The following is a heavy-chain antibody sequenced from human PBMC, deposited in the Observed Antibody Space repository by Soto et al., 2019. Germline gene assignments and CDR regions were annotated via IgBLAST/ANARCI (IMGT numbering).Heavy chain of an antibody. Sequence: SVKVSCKASGYTFTSYGISWVRQAPGQGLEWMGGIIPIFGTANYAQKFQGRVTITADESTSTAYMELSSLRSEDTAVYYCARGLDYDILTGYETGRYYYGMDVWGQGTTVTVSS. CDR3: ARGLDYDILTGYETGRYYYGMDV. D-gene: IGHD3-9*01. J-gene: IGHJ6*02. CDR2: IIPIFGTA. V-gene: IGHV1-69*13. CDR1: GYTFTSYG.